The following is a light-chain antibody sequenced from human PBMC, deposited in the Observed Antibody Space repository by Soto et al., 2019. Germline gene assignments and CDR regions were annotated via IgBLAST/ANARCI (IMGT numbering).Light chain of an antibody. Sequence: DIQMTQSPSTLSASVGARVTITCRASQSISSWLAWYQQKPGKAPNLLIYKASSLESGVPSRFSGIGSGTEFTLTICSLQSDEFATYYFQQYNSYSSTFGQGTKVEI. V-gene: IGKV1-5*03. CDR1: QSISSW. CDR3: QQYNSYSST. CDR2: KAS. J-gene: IGKJ1*01.